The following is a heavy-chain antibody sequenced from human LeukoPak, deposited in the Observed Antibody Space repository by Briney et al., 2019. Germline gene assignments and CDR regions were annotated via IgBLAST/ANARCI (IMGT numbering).Heavy chain of an antibody. CDR2: INPNSGGA. CDR3: AKAGAAAGRGSFYYYMDV. CDR1: GYTFTGFY. V-gene: IGHV1-2*06. D-gene: IGHD6-25*01. Sequence: ASVKVSXKASGYTFTGFYMHWVRQAPGQGLEWMGRINPNSGGANYAQKFQGRVTMTRDTSITTVYMELSRLGSNDTAAYYCAKAGAAAGRGSFYYYMDVWGKGTTVTVSS. J-gene: IGHJ6*03.